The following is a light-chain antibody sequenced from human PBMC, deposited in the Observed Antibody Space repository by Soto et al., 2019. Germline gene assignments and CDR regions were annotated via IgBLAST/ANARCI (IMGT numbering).Light chain of an antibody. Sequence: QSALTQPPSASGSPGQSVTISCTGTSSDVGGYNFVSWYQQHPGKAPKLMIYEVTKRPSGVPERFSGSKSGNTASLTVSGLQSEGEADYYCSAYAGSNTVVFGGGTQLPVL. CDR1: SSDVGGYNF. J-gene: IGLJ2*01. V-gene: IGLV2-8*01. CDR2: EVT. CDR3: SAYAGSNTVV.